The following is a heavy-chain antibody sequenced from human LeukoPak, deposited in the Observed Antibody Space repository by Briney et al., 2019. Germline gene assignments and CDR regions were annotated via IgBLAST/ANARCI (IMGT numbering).Heavy chain of an antibody. CDR2: INPSGGST. V-gene: IGHV1-46*01. CDR3: ARVQICSGGSCYSLTFDY. CDR1: GYTFTSYY. Sequence: ASVKVSCKASGYTFTSYYMHWVRQAPGQGLEWMGIINPSGGSTSYAQKFQGRVTMTRDTSTSTVYMELSSLRSEDTAVYYCARVQICSGGSCYSLTFDYWGQRTLVTVSS. J-gene: IGHJ4*02. D-gene: IGHD2-15*01.